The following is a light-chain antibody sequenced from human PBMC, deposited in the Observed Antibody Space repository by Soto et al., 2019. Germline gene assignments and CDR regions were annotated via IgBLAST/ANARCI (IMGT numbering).Light chain of an antibody. CDR2: GAS. CDR1: QSVHSN. CDR3: QQYGSTPWP. J-gene: IGKJ1*01. Sequence: EVVMTQTPATLSVSPGEGATLSCRASQSVHSNLAWYQQKPGQAPRLLIFGASTRATDIPARFSGSGSGTEFTLTISSLQSEDFAVYYCQQYGSTPWPFGQGTRVEI. V-gene: IGKV3-15*01.